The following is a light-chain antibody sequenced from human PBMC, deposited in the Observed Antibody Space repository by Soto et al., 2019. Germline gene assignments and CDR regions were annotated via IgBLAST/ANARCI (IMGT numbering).Light chain of an antibody. V-gene: IGLV2-14*01. CDR3: SSYTPSSTVL. CDR1: ASDVGGYNY. CDR2: EVT. Sequence: QSVLTQPASVSGSPGQSITISCTGTASDVGGYNYVSWYQQHPGKAPKLMLYEVTNRPSGVSNRFSGSKSGNTASLIISGLQAEDEADYYCSSYTPSSTVLFGGGTKLTVL. J-gene: IGLJ2*01.